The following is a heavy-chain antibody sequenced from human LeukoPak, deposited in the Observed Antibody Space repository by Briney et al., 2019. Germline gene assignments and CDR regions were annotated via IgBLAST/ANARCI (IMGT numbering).Heavy chain of an antibody. CDR1: GYSFATYW. V-gene: IGHV5-51*01. CDR3: ARLYSILSPFDP. D-gene: IGHD2-21*01. J-gene: IGHJ5*02. CDR2: IYPADSNT. Sequence: GESPKISCTGSGYSFATYWIAWVRQMPGKGLEWMGIIYPADSNTRYSPSFKGQVTISVDKSNSTAYLQWSSLKASDTAMYFCARLYSILSPFDPWGQGTLVTVSS.